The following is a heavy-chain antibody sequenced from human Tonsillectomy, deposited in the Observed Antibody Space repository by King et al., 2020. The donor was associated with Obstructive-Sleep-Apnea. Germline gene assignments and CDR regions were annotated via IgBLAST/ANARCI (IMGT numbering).Heavy chain of an antibody. CDR1: GFTFSSYS. J-gene: IGHJ2*01. Sequence: VQLVESGGGLVKPGGSLRLSCAASGFTFSSYSMNWVRQAPGKGLEWVSSISSSSSYIYYADSVKGRFTISRDNAKNSLYLQMNSLRAEDTAVYYCARGFDYGDYGYWYFDLWGRGTLVTVSS. CDR3: ARGFDYGDYGYWYFDL. CDR2: ISSSSSYI. D-gene: IGHD4-17*01. V-gene: IGHV3-21*01.